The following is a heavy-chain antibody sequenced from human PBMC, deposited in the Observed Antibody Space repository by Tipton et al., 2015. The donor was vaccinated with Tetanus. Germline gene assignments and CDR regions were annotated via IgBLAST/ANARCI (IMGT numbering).Heavy chain of an antibody. J-gene: IGHJ4*01. CDR3: ATVGLVTASVKY. V-gene: IGHV1-18*01. CDR2: ISAYNGDT. Sequence: QLVQSGAEVKKPGASVKVSCKTSGYTFSNYGVSWVRQAPGRGLEWMGWISAYNGDTNTAQNLQGRVTMTTDTSTSTASMEVRSLTYDDTAVYYCATVGLVTASVKYWGQGTLVTVSS. D-gene: IGHD2-21*02. CDR1: GYTFSNYG.